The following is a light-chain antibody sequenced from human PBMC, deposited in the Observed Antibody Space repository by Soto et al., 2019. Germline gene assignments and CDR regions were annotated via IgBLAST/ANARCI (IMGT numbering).Light chain of an antibody. CDR2: GAS. CDR1: QTIISN. J-gene: IGKJ4*01. CDR3: QQYNFWLHT. Sequence: EIVMKQSPATLSVSTGERATLSCRASQTIISNLAWYQQKHGQAPSLLMYGASTRATGCPARFIGSGSGTEVNLSISSLQSEDGSVYFGQQYNFWLHTFGGVTIVDIK. V-gene: IGKV3D-15*01.